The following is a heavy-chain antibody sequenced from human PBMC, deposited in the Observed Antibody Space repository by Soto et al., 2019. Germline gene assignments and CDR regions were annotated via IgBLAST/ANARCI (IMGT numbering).Heavy chain of an antibody. Sequence: GGSLRLSCAASAFTFSSSGTHWVRQAPGKGLEWVAIISYDGNTKYYADSVKGRFTISRDNSQNTVSLQMNSLRAEDTAVYYCAKRGSGSKTWATLDYWGQGTLVTVSS. D-gene: IGHD2-15*01. CDR2: ISYDGNTK. J-gene: IGHJ4*02. CDR1: AFTFSSSG. CDR3: AKRGSGSKTWATLDY. V-gene: IGHV3-30*18.